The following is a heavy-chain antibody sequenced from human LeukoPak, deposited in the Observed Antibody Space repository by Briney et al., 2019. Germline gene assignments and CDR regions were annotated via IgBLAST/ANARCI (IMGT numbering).Heavy chain of an antibody. Sequence: GGSLRLSCSVSGFTFSSYWMNWVRQAPGKGLEWVASIKYDGGEKSYVDSVRDRFTISRDNTKNSLYLQMGSLRGEDTAVYYCARDGTAAGLYFDLWGQGTLVTVSS. D-gene: IGHD6-13*01. J-gene: IGHJ4*01. CDR2: IKYDGGEK. CDR3: ARDGTAAGLYFDL. V-gene: IGHV3-7*01. CDR1: GFTFSSYW.